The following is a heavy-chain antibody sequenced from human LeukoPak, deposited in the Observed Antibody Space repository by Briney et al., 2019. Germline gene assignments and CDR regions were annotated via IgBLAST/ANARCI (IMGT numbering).Heavy chain of an antibody. CDR2: ISGSGGST. J-gene: IGHJ4*02. CDR1: GFTFSSYA. D-gene: IGHD2-21*02. V-gene: IGHV3-23*01. CDR3: AKCPQERXSFCYLNN. Sequence: GGSLRLSCAASGFTFSSYAMSWVRQAPVKGLEWVSAISGSGGSTYYADSVKGRFTISRDNSKNTLCLQMNSLRAEDTAVYYCAKCPQERXSFCYLNNWGQGTLVTVSS.